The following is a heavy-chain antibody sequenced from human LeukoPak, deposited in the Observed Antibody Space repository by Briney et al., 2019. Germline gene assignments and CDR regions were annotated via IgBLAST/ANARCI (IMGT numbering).Heavy chain of an antibody. V-gene: IGHV4-34*01. J-gene: IGHJ4*02. Sequence: SETLSLTCAVYGGSFSGYYWSWIRQPPGKGLEWIGEINHSGSTNYNPSLKSRVTISVDTSKNQFSLKLSSVTAADTAVYYCARAVSCGGDCYSKYYFDYWGQGTLVTVSS. D-gene: IGHD2-21*02. CDR2: INHSGST. CDR1: GGSFSGYY. CDR3: ARAVSCGGDCYSKYYFDY.